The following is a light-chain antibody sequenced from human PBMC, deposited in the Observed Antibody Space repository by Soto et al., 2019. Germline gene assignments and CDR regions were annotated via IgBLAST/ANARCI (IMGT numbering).Light chain of an antibody. CDR1: SSDVGGYKY. V-gene: IGLV2-14*01. CDR3: SSYTSSSTYV. J-gene: IGLJ1*01. Sequence: QSVLTQPASVSGSPEQSITISCTGTSSDVGGYKYVSWYQQLPGRAPKLIISEVSNRPSGVSDRFTGSKSGNTASLTISGLQTEDEGDYYCSSYTSSSTYVFGTGTKVTVL. CDR2: EVS.